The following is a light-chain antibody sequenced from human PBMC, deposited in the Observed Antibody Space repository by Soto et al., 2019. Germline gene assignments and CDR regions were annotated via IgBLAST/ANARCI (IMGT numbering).Light chain of an antibody. V-gene: IGLV2-8*01. CDR3: TSYAGSNNVCV. J-gene: IGLJ1*01. CDR2: DVF. Sequence: QSVLTQPPSASGSPGQSVTISYSGTSSDIGAYNYVSWYQQHPGKAPKLMIYDVFKRPSGVPDRFSGSKSGNTASLTVSGLQAEDEADYYCTSYAGSNNVCVFGTGTKLTVL. CDR1: SSDIGAYNY.